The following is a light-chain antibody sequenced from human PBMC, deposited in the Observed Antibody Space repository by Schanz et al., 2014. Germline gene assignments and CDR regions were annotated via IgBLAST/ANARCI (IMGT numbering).Light chain of an antibody. CDR1: SSDVGSSRF. J-gene: IGLJ3*02. CDR3: CSYAGSSTLGV. Sequence: QSALTQPPSASGSPGQSVTISCTGTSSDVGSSRFVSWFQQYPGKAPKLMIYEVDRRPSGVPDRFSGSRSGNTASLTISGLQAEDEADYYCCSYAGSSTLGVFGGGTKLTVL. CDR2: EVD. V-gene: IGLV2-8*01.